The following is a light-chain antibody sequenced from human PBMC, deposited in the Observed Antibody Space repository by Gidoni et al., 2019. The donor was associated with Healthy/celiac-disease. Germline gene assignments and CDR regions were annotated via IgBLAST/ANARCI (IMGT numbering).Light chain of an antibody. CDR2: DAA. CDR3: QQRSNWPPWT. J-gene: IGKJ1*01. Sequence: EIVLTQSPAHLSLSPGERATLSCRASQSVSSHLAWYQQKPGQAPRLLIYDAANRATGIPARFSGSGSGTDFTLTISSLEPEDVAVDYCQQRSNWPPWTFGQGTKVEIK. CDR1: QSVSSH. V-gene: IGKV3-11*01.